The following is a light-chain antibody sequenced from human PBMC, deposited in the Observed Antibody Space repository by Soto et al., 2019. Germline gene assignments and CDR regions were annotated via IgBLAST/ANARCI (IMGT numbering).Light chain of an antibody. Sequence: QSVLTQPASVSGSPGQPITISCTGTSSDVGGYNSVSWYRQDPGKAPKLMIYDVTNRPSGVSNRFSGSKSGNTASLTISGLQAEDEADYYCSSFTSSITYVFGTGTKVTV. CDR2: DVT. J-gene: IGLJ1*01. CDR1: SSDVGGYNS. CDR3: SSFTSSITYV. V-gene: IGLV2-14*01.